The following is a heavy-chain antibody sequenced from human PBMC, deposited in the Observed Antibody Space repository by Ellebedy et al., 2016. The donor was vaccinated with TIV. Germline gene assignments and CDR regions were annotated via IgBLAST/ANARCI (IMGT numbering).Heavy chain of an antibody. CDR2: INTGNDNT. V-gene: IGHV1-3*04. Sequence: ASVKVSCXASGYTFTSYAMHWVRQAPGQSLEWMGWINTGNDNTKYSQKLQGRVTITRDYMELSGLMSEDTAVYYCATREWQDPMDVWGQGTTVTVS. CDR3: ATREWQDPMDV. CDR1: GYTFTSYA. J-gene: IGHJ6*02. D-gene: IGHD3-3*01.